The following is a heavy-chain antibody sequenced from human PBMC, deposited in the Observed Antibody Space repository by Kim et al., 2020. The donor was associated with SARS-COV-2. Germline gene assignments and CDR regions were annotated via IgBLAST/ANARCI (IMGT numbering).Heavy chain of an antibody. D-gene: IGHD6-19*01. CDR2: IYPGDSDT. CDR1: GYSFTSYW. Sequence: GESLKISCKGSGYSFTSYWIGWVLQMPGKGLDWMGIIYPGDSDTRYSPSFQDQVSISADKSISTAYLQWSSLKASDTAMYYCGRQGIAVVGTWSDYCGQGNLVSLSS. CDR3: GRQGIAVVGTWSDY. V-gene: IGHV5-51*01. J-gene: IGHJ4*02.